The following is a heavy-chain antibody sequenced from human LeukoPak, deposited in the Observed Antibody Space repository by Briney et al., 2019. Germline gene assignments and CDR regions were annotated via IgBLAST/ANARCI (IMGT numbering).Heavy chain of an antibody. CDR3: ARRLGTYPSNWFDP. Sequence: GGSLRLSCAASGFTFSSYAMHWVRQAPDKGLEWVAVISYDGSNKYYADSVKGRFTISRDNSKNTLYLQMNSLRAEDTAVYYCARRLGTYPSNWFDPWGQGTLVTVSS. J-gene: IGHJ5*02. CDR2: ISYDGSNK. D-gene: IGHD7-27*01. V-gene: IGHV3-30-3*01. CDR1: GFTFSSYA.